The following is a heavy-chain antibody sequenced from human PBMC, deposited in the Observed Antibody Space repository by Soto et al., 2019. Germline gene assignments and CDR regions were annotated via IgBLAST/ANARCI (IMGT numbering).Heavy chain of an antibody. J-gene: IGHJ6*02. Sequence: QVQLVQSGAEVKKPGASVKVSCKASGYTFTSYGISWVRQAPGQGLEWMGWISAYNGNTNYAQKLQGRVPRTTATPTSTAYMELGSLSPADPAVYYGARDPAAGKGGYGMDVWGQGTTVTVSS. CDR1: GYTFTSYG. CDR3: ARDPAAGKGGYGMDV. CDR2: ISAYNGNT. V-gene: IGHV1-18*01. D-gene: IGHD6-13*01.